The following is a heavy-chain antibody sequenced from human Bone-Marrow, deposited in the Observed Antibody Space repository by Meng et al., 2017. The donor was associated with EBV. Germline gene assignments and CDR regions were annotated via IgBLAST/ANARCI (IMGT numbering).Heavy chain of an antibody. J-gene: IGHJ4*02. CDR1: GFTFSSYW. CDR2: INSDGSST. Sequence: EGQLGESGGGLVQPGGSLRLSCAASGFTFSSYWMHWVRQASGKGLVWVSRINSDGSSTSYADSMKGQFTISRDNAKNTLYLQMNSLRAEDMAVYYCARGDGYNSYYFDYWGQGTLVTVSS. CDR3: ARGDGYNSYYFDY. D-gene: IGHD5-24*01. V-gene: IGHV3/OR16-13*01.